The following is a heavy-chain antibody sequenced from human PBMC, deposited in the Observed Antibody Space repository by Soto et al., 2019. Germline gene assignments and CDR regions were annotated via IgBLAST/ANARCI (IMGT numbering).Heavy chain of an antibody. V-gene: IGHV4-31*03. CDR1: GGSISSGGYY. Sequence: PSETLSLTCTVSGGSISSGGYYWSWIRQHPGKGLEWIGYIYYSGSTYYNPSLKSRVTISVDTSKNQFSLKLSSVTAADTAVYYCARVRVIRMNWFDPWGQGTLVTVPS. CDR3: ARVRVIRMNWFDP. CDR2: IYYSGST. J-gene: IGHJ5*02. D-gene: IGHD3-16*02.